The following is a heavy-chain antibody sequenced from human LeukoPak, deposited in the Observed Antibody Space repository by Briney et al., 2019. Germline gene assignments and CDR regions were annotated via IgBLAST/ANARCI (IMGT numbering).Heavy chain of an antibody. Sequence: ETLSLTCTVSGGSISSCGYYWSWVRQAPGKGLEWVSAISGSGGSTYYADSVKGRFTISRDNSKNTLYLQMNSLRAEDTAVYYCAKDQVTMIVVVIPQAFDIWGQGTMVTVSS. CDR3: AKDQVTMIVVVIPQAFDI. CDR1: GGSISSCGYY. CDR2: ISGSGGST. V-gene: IGHV3-23*01. J-gene: IGHJ3*02. D-gene: IGHD3-22*01.